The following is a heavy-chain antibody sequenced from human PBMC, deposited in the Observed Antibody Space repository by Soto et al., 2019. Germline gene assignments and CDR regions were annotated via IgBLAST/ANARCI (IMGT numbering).Heavy chain of an antibody. V-gene: IGHV1-18*01. CDR3: ARASRYYWNYMMY. CDR1: GYTFSNDA. J-gene: IGHJ4*02. D-gene: IGHD1-7*01. CDR2: VSAYNGKT. Sequence: QVQLVQSGAEVKKPGASVKVSCKASGYTFSNDAITWVRQAPGRGLAWMGWVSAYNGKTNYAQKFKGRVTMTTDTSTSTAYMEIRSLRYDDTAVYFCARASRYYWNYMMYWGQGTLVTVSS.